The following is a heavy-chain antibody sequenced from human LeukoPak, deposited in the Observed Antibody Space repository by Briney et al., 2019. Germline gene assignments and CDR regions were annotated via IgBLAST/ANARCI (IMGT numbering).Heavy chain of an antibody. CDR3: ARSPAISWSNFDY. D-gene: IGHD6-13*01. Sequence: SETLSLTCAVYGESFSDNYWSWLRQSPNKGLEWIGEIHHRGSTSYNLSLKSRVTISVDRSKNQFSLKLTSVTAADTAVYYCARSPAISWSNFDYWGHGVLVTVSS. J-gene: IGHJ4*01. CDR1: GESFSDNY. CDR2: IHHRGST. V-gene: IGHV4-34*01.